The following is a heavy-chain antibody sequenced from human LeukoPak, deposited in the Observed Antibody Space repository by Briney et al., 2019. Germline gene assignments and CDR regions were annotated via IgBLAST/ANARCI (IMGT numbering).Heavy chain of an antibody. Sequence: ASVKVSCKASGGTFSSYAISWVRQAPGQGLEWMGGIIPIFGTVNYAQKFQGRVTITADESTSTAYMELSSLRSEDTAVYYCARVGNYDFWSGSPPAVWGKGTTVTVSS. CDR3: ARVGNYDFWSGSPPAV. J-gene: IGHJ6*04. D-gene: IGHD3-3*01. V-gene: IGHV1-69*13. CDR2: IIPIFGTV. CDR1: GGTFSSYA.